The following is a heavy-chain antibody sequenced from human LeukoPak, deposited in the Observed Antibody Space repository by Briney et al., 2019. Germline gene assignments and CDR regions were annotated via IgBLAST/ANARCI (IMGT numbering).Heavy chain of an antibody. V-gene: IGHV4-4*07. CDR3: ARSGLNWCDP. CDR1: GGSISSYY. J-gene: IGHJ5*02. CDR2: MFTSGST. D-gene: IGHD1-26*01. Sequence: PSETLSLTCTVSGGSISSYYWSWIRQPAGKGLEWIGRMFTSGSTKYNPSLKSRVTMSVDTSKNQFPLKLSSVTAADTAVYYCARSGLNWCDPWGQGTLVTVSS.